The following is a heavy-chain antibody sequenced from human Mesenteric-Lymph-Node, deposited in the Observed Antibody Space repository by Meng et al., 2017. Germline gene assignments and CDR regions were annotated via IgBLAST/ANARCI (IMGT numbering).Heavy chain of an antibody. D-gene: IGHD2-21*01. Sequence: GESLKISCVASGFTFSTSAINWVRQAPGKGLEWVSAISPSGGLTYYADSVKGRFTVSRDNSKNTLYLQMNSLRAEDTALYYCAKVKGPSSDQAHFEFWGQGTLVTVSS. J-gene: IGHJ4*02. CDR2: ISPSGGLT. CDR3: AKVKGPSSDQAHFEF. V-gene: IGHV3-23*01. CDR1: GFTFSTSA.